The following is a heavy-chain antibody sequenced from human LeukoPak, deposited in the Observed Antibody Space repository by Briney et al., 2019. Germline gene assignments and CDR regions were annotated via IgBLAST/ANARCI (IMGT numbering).Heavy chain of an antibody. Sequence: SETLSLTCTVSGYSISSGYYWGWIRQPPGKGLEWIGEIYHSGSTNYNPSLKSRVTISVDKSKNQFSLKLSSVTAADTAVYYCARDAVIAVARGAFDIWGQGTMVTVSS. D-gene: IGHD6-19*01. CDR2: IYHSGST. V-gene: IGHV4-38-2*02. CDR3: ARDAVIAVARGAFDI. CDR1: GYSISSGYY. J-gene: IGHJ3*02.